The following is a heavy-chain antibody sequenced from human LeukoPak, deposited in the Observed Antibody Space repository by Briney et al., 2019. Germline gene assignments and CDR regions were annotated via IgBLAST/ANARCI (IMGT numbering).Heavy chain of an antibody. Sequence: SVKVSCKASGGTFSSYAISWVRQAPGQGLEWMGRIIPILGIANYTQKFQGRVTITADKSTSTAYMELSSLRSEDTAVYYCATTFATHVRWFDPWGQGTLVTVSS. CDR2: IIPILGIA. D-gene: IGHD2-15*01. CDR3: ATTFATHVRWFDP. J-gene: IGHJ5*02. CDR1: GGTFSSYA. V-gene: IGHV1-69*04.